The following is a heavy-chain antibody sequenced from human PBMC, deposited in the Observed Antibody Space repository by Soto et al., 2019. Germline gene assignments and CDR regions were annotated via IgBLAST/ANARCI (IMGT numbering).Heavy chain of an antibody. CDR1: GFTLSDYG. CDR2: ISHDGTTK. V-gene: IGHV3-30*18. CDR3: AKDRRDGEYNSVYDF. D-gene: IGHD1-1*01. Sequence: QVQLVESGGSVVQPGRSLRLSCAASGFTLSDYGMHWVRQAPGKGLEWVAMISHDGTTKYWADSEKGRFTISRDNSKNALYLQMNSLRAEDTAVYYCAKDRRDGEYNSVYDFWGQGALVTVSS. J-gene: IGHJ4*02.